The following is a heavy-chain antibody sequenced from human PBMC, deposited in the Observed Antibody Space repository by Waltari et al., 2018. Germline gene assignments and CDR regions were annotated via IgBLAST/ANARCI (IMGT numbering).Heavy chain of an antibody. J-gene: IGHJ5*02. Sequence: QLVQSGAEVKKPGSSVKVSCKASGGTFSNFAISWVRQAPGQALEWMGKIIPIVGVTDYAPKFQGRVTITADERDSTSTAYMELGSLSSEDTAIYYCTRDIPSGYDSYWFDPWGQGTLVTVSS. CDR2: IIPIVGVT. CDR3: TRDIPSGYDSYWFDP. D-gene: IGHD6-25*01. CDR1: GGTFSNFA. V-gene: IGHV1-69*09.